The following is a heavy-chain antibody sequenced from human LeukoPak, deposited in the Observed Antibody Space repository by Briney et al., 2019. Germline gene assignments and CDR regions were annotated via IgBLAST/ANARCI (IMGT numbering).Heavy chain of an antibody. D-gene: IGHD3-10*01. CDR3: ARVRFGDLDY. CDR2: IYHSGST. CDR1: GGSMSSYY. Sequence: SETLSLTCSVSGGSMSSYYWSWIRQSPGKGLEWIGYIYHSGSTDYNSSLKSRVTISEDTSKKQFSLKLSSVTAADTAVYYWARVRFGDLDYWGQGTLVTVSS. V-gene: IGHV4-59*12. J-gene: IGHJ4*02.